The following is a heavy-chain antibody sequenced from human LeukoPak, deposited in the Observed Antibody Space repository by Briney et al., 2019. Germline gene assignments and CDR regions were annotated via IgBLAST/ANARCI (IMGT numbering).Heavy chain of an antibody. CDR2: VYYSGST. V-gene: IGHV4-59*01. D-gene: IGHD5-24*01. CDR1: GDSISDYY. CDR3: ARELDGNGGWFDP. J-gene: IGHJ5*02. Sequence: SETLSLTCTVSGDSISDYYWSWIRQPLGKGLEWIGEVYYSGSTHYDPFLKSRVTISIDTSKNEFSLRLTSVTAADTAVYYCARELDGNGGWFDPWGQGTLVTVSS.